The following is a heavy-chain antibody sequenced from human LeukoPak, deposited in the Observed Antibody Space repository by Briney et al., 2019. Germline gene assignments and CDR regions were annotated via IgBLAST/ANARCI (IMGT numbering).Heavy chain of an antibody. D-gene: IGHD2-8*02. CDR3: ARLFGGVTTYDY. Sequence: GGSLRLSCAASGFTFSDYYMSWIRQAPGKGLEWVSYISSSGSTIYYADSVKGRFIISRDNARNSLYLQMSSLRVEDTAIYYCARLFGGVTTYDYWGQGAQVTVSS. J-gene: IGHJ4*02. V-gene: IGHV3-11*04. CDR2: ISSSGSTI. CDR1: GFTFSDYY.